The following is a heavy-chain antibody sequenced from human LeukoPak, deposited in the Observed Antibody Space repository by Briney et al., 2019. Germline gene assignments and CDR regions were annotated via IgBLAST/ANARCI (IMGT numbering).Heavy chain of an antibody. CDR3: ARVVRTVAGFRPVSGAFDP. Sequence: GASVKLSCKASGYTFTSYDINWVRQATGQGLEWMGWMNLNSGNTGYAQKFQGRVTNARNTSISTASMEPSSLKSEDTAVYYCARVVRTVAGFRPVSGAFDPWGQGTMVTVSS. CDR1: GYTFTSYD. V-gene: IGHV1-8*03. J-gene: IGHJ5*02. D-gene: IGHD6-19*01. CDR2: MNLNSGNT.